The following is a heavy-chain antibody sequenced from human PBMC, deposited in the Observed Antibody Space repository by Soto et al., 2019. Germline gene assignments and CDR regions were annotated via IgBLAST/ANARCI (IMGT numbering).Heavy chain of an antibody. V-gene: IGHV3-23*01. D-gene: IGHD3-10*01. CDR3: ASSGDYYGSGSYYYFDY. J-gene: IGHJ4*02. CDR2: ISGSGGST. Sequence: GGSLRLSCAASGFTFSSYAMSWVRQAPGKGLEWVSAISGSGGSTYYADSVKGRFTISRDNSKNTLYLQMNSLRAEDTAVYYCASSGDYYGSGSYYYFDYWGQGTLVTVSS. CDR1: GFTFSSYA.